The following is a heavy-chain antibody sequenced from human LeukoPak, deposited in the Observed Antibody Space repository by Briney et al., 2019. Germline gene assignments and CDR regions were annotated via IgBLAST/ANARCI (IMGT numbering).Heavy chain of an antibody. CDR1: GGSISSSNYY. V-gene: IGHV4-39*07. CDR3: ARGPLRCSGGSCYPRLDD. CDR2: IYYSGST. D-gene: IGHD2-15*01. Sequence: SETLSLTCTVSGGSISSSNYYWGWIRQPPGKGLEWIGSIYYSGSTYYNPSLKSRVTISVDTSKNQFSLKLSSVTAADTAVYYCARGPLRCSGGSCYPRLDDWGQGTLVTVSS. J-gene: IGHJ4*02.